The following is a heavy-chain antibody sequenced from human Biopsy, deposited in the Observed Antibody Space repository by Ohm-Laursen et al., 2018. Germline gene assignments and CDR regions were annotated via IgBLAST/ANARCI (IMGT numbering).Heavy chain of an antibody. CDR2: IYYSGST. D-gene: IGHD2/OR15-2a*01. V-gene: IGHV4-39*07. CDR1: GGSISRSSYY. CDR3: ARATNSTGWPYYYFYGMDV. J-gene: IGHJ6*02. Sequence: ETLSLTCTVTGGSISRSSYYWDWIRQPPGKGLEWIGSIYYSGSTYYNPSLKSRVTISADTSKNQFSLRLNSVTAADTAVYYCARATNSTGWPYYYFYGMDVWGQGTTVTVSS.